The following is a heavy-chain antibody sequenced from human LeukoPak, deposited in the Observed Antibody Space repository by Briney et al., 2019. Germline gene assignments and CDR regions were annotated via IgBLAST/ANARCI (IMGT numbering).Heavy chain of an antibody. V-gene: IGHV1-8*03. D-gene: IGHD3-3*01. CDR3: ARGQFLEWPENAFDI. J-gene: IGHJ3*02. Sequence: GASVKVSCKASGYTFTSYDINWVRQATGQGLEWMGWMNPNSGNTGYAQKFQGRVTITRNTSTSTACMELSSLRSEDTAVYYCARGQFLEWPENAFDIWGQGTMVTVSS. CDR1: GYTFTSYD. CDR2: MNPNSGNT.